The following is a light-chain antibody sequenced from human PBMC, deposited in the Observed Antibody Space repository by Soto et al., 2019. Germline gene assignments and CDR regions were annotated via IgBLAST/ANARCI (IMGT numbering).Light chain of an antibody. J-gene: IGKJ4*01. CDR1: QTISTY. CDR2: DAS. V-gene: IGKV1-33*01. Sequence: DIQMTQSPSTLSASVVDRVTITCRAGQTISTYLNWYQQKPGKAPKILIYDASNLQTGVPVRFRGSGSGTHCTITITSLQTEDAATYYCLQYDTVPRLFGGGTKVDIK. CDR3: LQYDTVPRL.